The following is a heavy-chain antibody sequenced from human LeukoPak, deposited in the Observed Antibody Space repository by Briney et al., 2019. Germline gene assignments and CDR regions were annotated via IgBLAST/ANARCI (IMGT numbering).Heavy chain of an antibody. D-gene: IGHD5-24*01. CDR1: GFTFSDYY. CDR3: AKDWGDGYNQYFDY. V-gene: IGHV3-23*01. Sequence: PGGSLRLSCAASGFTFSDYYMSWIRQAPGKGLEWVSAISGSGGSTYYADSVKGRFTISRDNSKNTLYLQMNSLRAEDTAVYYCAKDWGDGYNQYFDYWGQGTLVTVSS. CDR2: ISGSGGST. J-gene: IGHJ4*02.